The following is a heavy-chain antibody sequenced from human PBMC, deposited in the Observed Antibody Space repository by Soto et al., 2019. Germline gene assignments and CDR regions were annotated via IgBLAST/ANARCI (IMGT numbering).Heavy chain of an antibody. Sequence: EVQLVESGGGLIQPGGSLRLSCAVSGFTVSNNYMSWVRQAPGKGLEGVSVIYSGGYTAYGDSVKGRFTISRDNSKNTLILQKKARGADDLAFFSWAPHAGGGGYWGQGTLVTVSS. CDR3: APHAGGGGY. CDR1: GFTVSNNY. D-gene: IGHD3-10*01. CDR2: IYSGGYT. V-gene: IGHV3-53*01. J-gene: IGHJ4*02.